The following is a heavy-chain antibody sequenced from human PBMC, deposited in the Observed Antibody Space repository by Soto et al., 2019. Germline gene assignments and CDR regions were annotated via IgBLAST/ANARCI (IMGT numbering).Heavy chain of an antibody. J-gene: IGHJ6*02. CDR3: ARDRSSEYCSSTSCYSLGYYYYGMDV. D-gene: IGHD2-2*01. CDR2: IIPIFGTA. CDR1: GGTFSSYA. Sequence: SVKVSCKSSGGTFSSYAISWVRQAPGQGLEWMGGIIPIFGTANYAQKFQGRVTITADKSTSTAYMELSSLRSEDTAVYYCARDRSSEYCSSTSCYSLGYYYYGMDVWCQGTTVTVSS. V-gene: IGHV1-69*06.